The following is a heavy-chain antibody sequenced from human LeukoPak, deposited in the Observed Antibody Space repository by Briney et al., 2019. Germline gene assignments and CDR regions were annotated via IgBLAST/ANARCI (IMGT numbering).Heavy chain of an antibody. D-gene: IGHD2-15*01. CDR1: GFTFSSYA. Sequence: GGSLRLSCAASGFTFSSYAMSWVRQAPGKGLEWVSAISGSGGSTYYADSVKGRFTISRDNSKNTLYLQMNSLRAEDTAVYYCAKSLAYCSGGSCYPTDYYGMDVWGQGTTVTVSS. CDR3: AKSLAYCSGGSCYPTDYYGMDV. V-gene: IGHV3-23*01. J-gene: IGHJ6*02. CDR2: ISGSGGST.